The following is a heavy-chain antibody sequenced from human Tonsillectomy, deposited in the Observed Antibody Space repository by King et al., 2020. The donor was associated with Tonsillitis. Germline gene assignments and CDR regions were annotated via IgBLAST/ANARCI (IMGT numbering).Heavy chain of an antibody. V-gene: IGHV1-69*04. CDR2: IIPILGIA. D-gene: IGHD3-10*01. Sequence: QLVQSGAEVKKPGSSVKVSCKASGGTFSSYAISWVRQAPGQGLEWMGRIIPILGIANYAQKFQGRVTITADKSTSTAYMELSSLRSEATAVYYGAYTQGGMGRGVIIAAYYYYMDVWGKGTTVTVSS. CDR3: AYTQGGMGRGVIIAAYYYYMDV. CDR1: GGTFSSYA. J-gene: IGHJ6*03.